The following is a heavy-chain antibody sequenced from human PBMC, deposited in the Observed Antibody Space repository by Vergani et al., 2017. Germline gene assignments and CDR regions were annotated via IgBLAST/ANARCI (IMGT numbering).Heavy chain of an antibody. CDR2: IYTSGST. D-gene: IGHD6-19*01. Sequence: QVQLQQWGAGLLKPSQTLSLTCTVSGGSISSGSYYWSWIRQPAGKGLEWIGRIYTSGSTNYNPSLKSRVTISVDTSKNQFSLKLSSVTAADTAVYYCARDGSGWYGDNWFDPWGQGTLVTVSS. V-gene: IGHV4-61*02. CDR3: ARDGSGWYGDNWFDP. CDR1: GGSISSGSYY. J-gene: IGHJ5*02.